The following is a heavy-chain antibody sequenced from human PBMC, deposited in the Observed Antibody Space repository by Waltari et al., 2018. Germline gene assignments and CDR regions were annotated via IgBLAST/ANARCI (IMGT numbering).Heavy chain of an antibody. CDR1: GFSLSNARMG. CDR3: ARIRYYYDSSGQLRGNWFDP. D-gene: IGHD3-22*01. J-gene: IGHJ5*02. CDR2: IFSNDEK. Sequence: QVTLKESGPVLVKPTETLTLTCTVSGFSLSNARMGVSWIRQPPGKALEWLAHIFSNDEKSYSTSLKGRLTSAKYTAKSQVVLTMTNMDPGDTATYYCARIRYYYDSSGQLRGNWFDPCGQGTLVTVSS. V-gene: IGHV2-26*01.